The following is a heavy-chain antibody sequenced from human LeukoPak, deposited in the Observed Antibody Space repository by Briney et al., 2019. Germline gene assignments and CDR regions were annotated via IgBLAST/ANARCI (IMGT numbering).Heavy chain of an antibody. CDR3: ASLYYYDSSGYYDDAFDI. Sequence: GGSLRLSCAASGFTFSSYWMSWVRQAPGKGLEWVANIKQDGSEKYYVDSVKGRFTISRDNAKNPLYLQMNSLRAEDTAVYYCASLYYYDSSGYYDDAFDIWGQGAMVTVSS. CDR1: GFTFSSYW. D-gene: IGHD3-22*01. CDR2: IKQDGSEK. V-gene: IGHV3-7*05. J-gene: IGHJ3*02.